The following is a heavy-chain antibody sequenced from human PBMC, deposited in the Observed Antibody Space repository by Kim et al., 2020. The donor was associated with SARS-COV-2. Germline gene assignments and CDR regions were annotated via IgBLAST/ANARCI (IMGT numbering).Heavy chain of an antibody. Sequence: SQTLSLTCAISGDSVSSNSAAWNWIRQSPSRGLEWLGRTYYRSKWYNDYAVSVKSRITINPDTSKNQFSLQLNSVTPEDTAVYYCARVSDCSSTSCYAAVAYYYGMDVWGQGTTVTVSS. CDR3: ARVSDCSSTSCYAAVAYYYGMDV. J-gene: IGHJ6*02. CDR2: TYYRSKWYN. CDR1: GDSVSSNSAA. V-gene: IGHV6-1*01. D-gene: IGHD2-2*01.